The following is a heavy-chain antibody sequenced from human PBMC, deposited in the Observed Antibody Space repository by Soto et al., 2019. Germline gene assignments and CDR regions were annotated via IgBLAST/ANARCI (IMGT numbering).Heavy chain of an antibody. CDR3: AREGGSGSYRYYGMDV. D-gene: IGHD3-10*01. CDR2: IIPIFGTA. J-gene: IGHJ6*02. CDR1: GGTFSSYA. V-gene: IGHV1-69*12. Sequence: QVQLVQSGAEVKKPGSSVKVSCKASGGTFSSYAISWVRQAPRQGLEWMGGIIPIFGTANYAQKFQGRVTITADESTSTAYMELSSLRSEDTAVYYCAREGGSGSYRYYGMDVWGQGTTVTVSS.